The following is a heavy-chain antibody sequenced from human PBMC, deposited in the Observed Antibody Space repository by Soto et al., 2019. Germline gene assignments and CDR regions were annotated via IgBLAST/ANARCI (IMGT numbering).Heavy chain of an antibody. J-gene: IGHJ4*02. V-gene: IGHV3-23*01. CDR2: ISGSGGST. Sequence: GGSLRLSCAASGFTFSSYAMSWVRQAPGKGLEWVSAISGSGGSTYYADSVKGRFTISRDNSKNTLYLQMNSLRAEDTAVYYCAKDLPPYSSSWNYFDYWGQGTLVTVSS. CDR3: AKDLPPYSSSWNYFDY. D-gene: IGHD6-13*01. CDR1: GFTFSSYA.